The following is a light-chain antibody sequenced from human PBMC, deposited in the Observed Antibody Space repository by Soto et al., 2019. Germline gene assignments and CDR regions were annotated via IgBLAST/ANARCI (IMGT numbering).Light chain of an antibody. V-gene: IGKV1-12*01. CDR3: QQANSFPRT. Sequence: DIQMTQSPSFVSASVGDRVTIACRASQAVSTWLAWYQQKPGDAPKLLIYAASTLQSGVPSRFSGSGSGTDFTLTIRSMQPEDFANYYCQQANSFPRTFGGGTKVDIK. J-gene: IGKJ4*01. CDR1: QAVSTW. CDR2: AAS.